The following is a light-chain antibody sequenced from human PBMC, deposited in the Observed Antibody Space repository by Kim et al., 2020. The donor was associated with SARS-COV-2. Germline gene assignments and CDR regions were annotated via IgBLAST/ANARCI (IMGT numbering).Light chain of an antibody. J-gene: IGLJ1*01. V-gene: IGLV2-14*04. Sequence: SITISGTGSSSDVGNNNYLSWYQQQPGKAPKLIIYDVTSRPSGGSNRFSGSKSGNTASLTISGLRIEDEADYYCSSYAGGSSLYVFGAGTKVTVL. CDR1: SSDVGNNNY. CDR3: SSYAGGSSLYV. CDR2: DVT.